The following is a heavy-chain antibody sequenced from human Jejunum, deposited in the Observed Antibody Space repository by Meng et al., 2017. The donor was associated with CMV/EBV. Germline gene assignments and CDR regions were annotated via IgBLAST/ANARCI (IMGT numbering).Heavy chain of an antibody. V-gene: IGHV1-69*01. D-gene: IGHD3-10*01. Sequence: ASGWVREAPGQGLEWMGGIIPMHGTRKYEQKFQGRVTVTAGESMSTAYLEFSSLRSDDTAVYYCARDIRGGSYLDYYYGMNVWGQGTTVTVSS. CDR3: ARDIRGGSYLDYYYGMNV. CDR2: IIPMHGTR. CDR1: A. J-gene: IGHJ6*02.